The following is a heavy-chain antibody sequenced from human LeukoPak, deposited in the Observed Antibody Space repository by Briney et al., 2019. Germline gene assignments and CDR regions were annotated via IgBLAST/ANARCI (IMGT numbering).Heavy chain of an antibody. CDR3: ARKGDCSGGSCYEDY. CDR2: ISYDGSNK. J-gene: IGHJ4*02. Sequence: GGSLRLSCAASGFTFSSYGMHWVRQAPGKGLEWVAVISYDGSNKYYADSVKGRFTISRDNSKNTLYLQMNSLRAEDTAVYYCARKGDCSGGSCYEDYWGQGTLVTVSS. D-gene: IGHD2-15*01. V-gene: IGHV3-30*03. CDR1: GFTFSSYG.